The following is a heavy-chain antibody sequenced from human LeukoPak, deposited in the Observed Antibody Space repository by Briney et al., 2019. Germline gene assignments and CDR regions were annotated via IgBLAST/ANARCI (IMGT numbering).Heavy chain of an antibody. CDR1: GFTVTGNY. Sequence: GGSLRLSCAASGFTVTGNYMSWVRQAPGKGLEWVSVIYSGGSTFYADSVKGRFTISRDNSKNTLFLQMHSLRAEDTAVYYCARVSAAASAYWGQGTLVTVSS. D-gene: IGHD6-13*01. CDR2: IYSGGST. J-gene: IGHJ4*02. V-gene: IGHV3-53*01. CDR3: ARVSAAASAY.